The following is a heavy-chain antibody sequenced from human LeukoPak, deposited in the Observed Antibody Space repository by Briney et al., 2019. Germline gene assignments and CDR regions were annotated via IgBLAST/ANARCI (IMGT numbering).Heavy chain of an antibody. Sequence: ASVKISCKASGYTFTGYYMHWVRQAPGQGPEWMGWINPNNGGTNYAQNFQGRVTMTRDTSISTAYMELSRLRSDDTAVYYCAREASSSGNYYNAIDYWGQGTLVTVSS. V-gene: IGHV1-2*02. J-gene: IGHJ4*02. D-gene: IGHD3-10*01. CDR3: AREASSSGNYYNAIDY. CDR2: INPNNGGT. CDR1: GYTFTGYY.